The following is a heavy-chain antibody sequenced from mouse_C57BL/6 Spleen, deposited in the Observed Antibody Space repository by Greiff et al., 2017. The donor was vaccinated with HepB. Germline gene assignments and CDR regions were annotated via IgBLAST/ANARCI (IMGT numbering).Heavy chain of an antibody. Sequence: QVQLQQPGAELVMPGASVKLSCKASGYTFTSYWMHWVKQRPGQGLEWIGEIDPSDSYTNYNQKFKGKSTLTVDKSSSTAYMQLSSLTSEDSAVYYCARVSNRQEWFAYWGQGTLVTVSA. CDR1: GYTFTSYW. V-gene: IGHV1-69*01. D-gene: IGHD2-5*01. CDR3: ARVSNRQEWFAY. J-gene: IGHJ3*01. CDR2: IDPSDSYT.